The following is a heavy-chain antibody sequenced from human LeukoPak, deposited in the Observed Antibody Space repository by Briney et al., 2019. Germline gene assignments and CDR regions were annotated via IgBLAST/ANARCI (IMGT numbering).Heavy chain of an antibody. CDR1: GFTFSSHR. J-gene: IGHJ3*01. CDR2: IKQDGSEK. D-gene: IGHD2-15*01. V-gene: IGHV3-7*01. CDR3: TRDRGSGL. Sequence: GGSLRLSCAASGFTFSSHRMTWVRQAPGKGLEWVANIKQDGSEKYYVDSVKGRFTISRDNAKNSLYLQMNGLRDEDTAVYYCTRDRGSGLWGQGTMVTVSS.